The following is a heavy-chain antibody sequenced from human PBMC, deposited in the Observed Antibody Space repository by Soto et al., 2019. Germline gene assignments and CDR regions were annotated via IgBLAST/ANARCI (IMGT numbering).Heavy chain of an antibody. Sequence: SETLCVTCTVSGGSISSGDYYWSWIRQPPGKGLEWIGYIYYSGSTYYNPSLKSRVTISVDTSKNQFSLKLSSVTAADTAVYYLARRVHIYHYGMDAWGQGNTVTVYS. V-gene: IGHV4-30-4*01. CDR1: GGSISSGDYY. CDR3: ARRVHIYHYGMDA. J-gene: IGHJ6*02. CDR2: IYYSGST. D-gene: IGHD2-21*01.